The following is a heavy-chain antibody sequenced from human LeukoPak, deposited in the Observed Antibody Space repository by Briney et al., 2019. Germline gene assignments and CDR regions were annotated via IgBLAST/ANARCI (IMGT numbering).Heavy chain of an antibody. CDR2: INQDGSER. D-gene: IGHD3-22*01. CDR1: GFTFSNYW. CDR3: ASSYYYDGDY. J-gene: IGHJ4*02. V-gene: IGHV3-7*01. Sequence: GALRLSCAASGFTFSNYWMSWVRQAPGRGLEWVANINQDGSERNYVDSVKGRFTISRDNAKNSLYLQMNSLRAEDTAVYYCASSYYYDGDYWGQGTLVTVSS.